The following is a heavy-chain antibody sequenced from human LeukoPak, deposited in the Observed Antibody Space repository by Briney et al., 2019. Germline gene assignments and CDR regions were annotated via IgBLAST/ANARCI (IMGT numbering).Heavy chain of an antibody. V-gene: IGHV5-51*01. CDR2: IYPGDSDT. CDR3: ASGRGLRNEAVY. J-gene: IGHJ4*02. Sequence: GASVKVSCKASGYTFTGYYMHWVRQAPGQGLEWMGIIYPGDSDTRYSPSFQGQVTISADKSISTAYLQWSSLKASDTAMYYCASGRGLRNEAVYWGQGTLVTVSS. D-gene: IGHD5/OR15-5a*01. CDR1: GYTFTGYY.